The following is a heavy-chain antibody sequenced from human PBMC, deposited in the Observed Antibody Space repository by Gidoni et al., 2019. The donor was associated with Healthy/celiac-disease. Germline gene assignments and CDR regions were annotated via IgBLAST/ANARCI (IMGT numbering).Heavy chain of an antibody. CDR1: GGSVSSGSYY. CDR3: ARVKSDSFDY. J-gene: IGHJ4*02. CDR2: IYYSVSP. Sequence: QVQLQESGPGLVKPSETLYTTGTVSGGSVSSGSYYCSWIRQPPGKGLDWIGYIYYSVSPNYNPSLKSRVTISVDTSKNQFSLKLSSVTAADTAGYYCARVKSDSFDYWGQGTLVTVSS. D-gene: IGHD3-3*01. V-gene: IGHV4-61*01.